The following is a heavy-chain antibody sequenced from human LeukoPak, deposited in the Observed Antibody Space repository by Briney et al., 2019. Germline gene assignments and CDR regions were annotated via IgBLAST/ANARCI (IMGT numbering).Heavy chain of an antibody. CDR3: ARKSLWFQYYDY. V-gene: IGHV3-30*04. Sequence: HAGGSLRLSCAASGFNFTSYTMHWVRQAPGEGLEWVAATSQYGDNKYYADSVKGRFNISRDNSKNTLYLQMNSLRPEDTAVYFCARKSLWFQYYDYWGQGMLVTVSS. CDR2: TSQYGDNK. D-gene: IGHD3-10*01. CDR1: GFNFTSYT. J-gene: IGHJ4*02.